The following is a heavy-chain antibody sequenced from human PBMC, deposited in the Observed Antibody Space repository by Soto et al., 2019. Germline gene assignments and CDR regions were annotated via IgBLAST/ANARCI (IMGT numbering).Heavy chain of an antibody. CDR1: GFTFSSYA. Sequence: SGGSLRLSCAASGFTFSSYAISWVRQAPGKGLEWVSAISGSGGSTYYADSVKGRFTISRDKSRNTLYLQMNSLRAEDTAVYYCAKEGQRLGGGYFDYWGQGTLVTVSS. V-gene: IGHV3-23*01. D-gene: IGHD6-25*01. CDR2: ISGSGGST. CDR3: AKEGQRLGGGYFDY. J-gene: IGHJ4*02.